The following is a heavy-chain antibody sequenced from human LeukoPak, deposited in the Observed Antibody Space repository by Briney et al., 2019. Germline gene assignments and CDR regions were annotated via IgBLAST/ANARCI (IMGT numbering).Heavy chain of an antibody. D-gene: IGHD2-15*01. Sequence: GGSLRLSCAASGFSVSTNYMSWVRQAPGKGLEWVSIIYSDGSTYYADSVKGRFIISRDNSKNTLYLAMNTLGAEDTAVYYCARTSVSMAAKEDYFDYWGQGTQVTVSS. CDR1: GFSVSTNY. J-gene: IGHJ4*02. CDR2: IYSDGST. V-gene: IGHV3-53*01. CDR3: ARTSVSMAAKEDYFDY.